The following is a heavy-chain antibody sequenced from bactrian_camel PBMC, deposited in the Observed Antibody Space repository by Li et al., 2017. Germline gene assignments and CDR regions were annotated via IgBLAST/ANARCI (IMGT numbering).Heavy chain of an antibody. CDR1: GFTFSSYD. CDR2: IAAGDGNT. Sequence: VQLVESGGGLVQPGGSLRLSCAASGFTFSSYDMTWVRQAPGKGVEWVSRIAAGDGNTFYADSVKGRFTVSRDDASNALYLQLNSLKSEDSAMYYCTAHLRSGSRWYEPYKYDFWGQGTQVTVS. J-gene: IGHJ4*01. V-gene: IGHV3S40*01. D-gene: IGHD6*01. CDR3: TAHLRSGSRWYEPYKYDF.